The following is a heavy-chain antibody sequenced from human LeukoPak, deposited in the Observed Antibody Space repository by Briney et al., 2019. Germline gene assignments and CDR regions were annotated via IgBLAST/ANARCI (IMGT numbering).Heavy chain of an antibody. J-gene: IGHJ2*01. Sequence: SETRSLTCTVSDGSISSDSYYWSWIRQPAGKGLEWIGRIYTSGSTNYNPSLKSRVTISIDTSKNQFSLKLSSVTAADTAVYYCARGTYSGSYIYWYFDLWGRGTLVTVSS. V-gene: IGHV4-61*02. CDR3: ARGTYSGSYIYWYFDL. CDR2: IYTSGST. CDR1: DGSISSDSYY. D-gene: IGHD1-26*01.